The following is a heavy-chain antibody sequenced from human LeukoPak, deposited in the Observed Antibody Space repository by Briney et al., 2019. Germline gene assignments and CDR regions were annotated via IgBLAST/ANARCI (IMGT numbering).Heavy chain of an antibody. CDR1: GFTFSSYW. J-gene: IGHJ4*02. CDR2: IKQDGSEK. D-gene: IGHD3-22*01. V-gene: IGHV3-7*01. CDR3: VIYYYDSSGYYYFDY. Sequence: GGSLRLSCAASGFTFSSYWMSWVRQAPGKGLEWVANIKQDGSEKYYVDSVEGRFTISRDNAKNSLYLQMNSLRAEDTAVYYCVIYYYDSSGYYYFDYWGQGTLVTVSS.